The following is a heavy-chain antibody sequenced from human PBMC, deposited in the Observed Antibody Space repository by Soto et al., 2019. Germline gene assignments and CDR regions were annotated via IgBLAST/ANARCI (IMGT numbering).Heavy chain of an antibody. D-gene: IGHD2-2*01. CDR2: IIPIFGTA. J-gene: IGHJ6*02. V-gene: IGHV1-69*12. CDR3: ARHVPAAGYYYGMDV. Sequence: QVQLVQSGAEVKKPGSWVRFSGKAAGGPFSSNASTWVGQPPGQGLDWMGGIIPIFGTANYARKFKGRVTITADESTSTAYMEVSSLRSEDTAVYYCARHVPAAGYYYGMDVWGQGTTVTVSS. CDR1: GGPFSSNA.